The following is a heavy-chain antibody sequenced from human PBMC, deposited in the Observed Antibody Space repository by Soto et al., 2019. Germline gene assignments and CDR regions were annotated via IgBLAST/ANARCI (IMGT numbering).Heavy chain of an antibody. CDR1: GGTFSSYA. V-gene: IGHV1-69*12. J-gene: IGHJ6*02. D-gene: IGHD2-15*01. CDR3: ARDHGKGIVVVVAATRGYYYYGMDV. Sequence: QVQLVQSGAEVKKPGSSVKVSCKASGGTFSSYAISWVRQAPGQGLEWMGGIIPIFGTANYAQKFQGRVTITADESTSTAYMELSSLRSEDTAVYYCARDHGKGIVVVVAATRGYYYYGMDVWGQGTTVTVSS. CDR2: IIPIFGTA.